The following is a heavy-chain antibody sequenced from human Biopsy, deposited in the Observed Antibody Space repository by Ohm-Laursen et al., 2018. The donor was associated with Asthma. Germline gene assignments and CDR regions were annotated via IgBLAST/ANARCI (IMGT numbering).Heavy chain of an antibody. Sequence: GASVTPLHPLSGYTFNSAGISSVRLEPGQGIGWKGWISVYNGNTKVAQKLQDTATMITDTSTSTAYMELRSLRSDDTAVYFCARAVDYSHYYGIDVWGQGTTVTVS. CDR2: ISVYNGNT. J-gene: IGHJ6*02. CDR1: GYTFNSAG. CDR3: ARAVDYSHYYGIDV. D-gene: IGHD3-10*01. V-gene: IGHV1-18*01.